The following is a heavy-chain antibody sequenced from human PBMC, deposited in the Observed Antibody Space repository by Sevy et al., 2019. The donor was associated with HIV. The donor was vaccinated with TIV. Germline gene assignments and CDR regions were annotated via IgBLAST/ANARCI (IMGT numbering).Heavy chain of an antibody. CDR3: AKDINRGCDGVNCYSYYYYFYGLDV. Sequence: GWSLRLSCAASEFPFNDHAMHWVRQVPGKGLEWVSGISWNSRNIGYADSVKGRFTISRDNARHFVYLEMNSLRPEDTAFYYCAKDINRGCDGVNCYSYYYYFYGLDVWGQGTTVTVSS. V-gene: IGHV3-9*01. CDR1: EFPFNDHA. D-gene: IGHD2-21*01. J-gene: IGHJ6*02. CDR2: ISWNSRNI.